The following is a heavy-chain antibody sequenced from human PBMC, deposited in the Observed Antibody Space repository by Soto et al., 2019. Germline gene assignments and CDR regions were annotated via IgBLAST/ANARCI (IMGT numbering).Heavy chain of an antibody. CDR1: GFTFSSYA. D-gene: IGHD6-6*01. J-gene: IGHJ4*02. Sequence: EVQLLESGGGLVQPGGSLRLSCAASGFTFSSYAMSWVRQAPGKGLEWVSAISGSGGSTYYADSVKGRFTISRDNSKNTLYLQMNSLRAEDTAVYYRAKMLAVTSSSSVWGQGTLVTVSS. CDR2: ISGSGGST. V-gene: IGHV3-23*01. CDR3: AKMLAVTSSSSV.